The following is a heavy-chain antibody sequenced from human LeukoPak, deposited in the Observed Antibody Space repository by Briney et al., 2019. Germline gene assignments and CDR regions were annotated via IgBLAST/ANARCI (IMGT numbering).Heavy chain of an antibody. CDR1: GGSISSYY. J-gene: IGHJ3*02. CDR3: ARGYEPGAFDI. D-gene: IGHD1-1*01. CDR2: IYYSGST. V-gene: IGHV4-59*01. Sequence: SETLSLTCTVSGGSISSYYWSWIRQPPGKGLEWIGYIYYSGSTNYNPSLKSRVTISVDTSKNQFSLKLSSVTAADTAVYYCARGYEPGAFDIWAKGQWSPSLQ.